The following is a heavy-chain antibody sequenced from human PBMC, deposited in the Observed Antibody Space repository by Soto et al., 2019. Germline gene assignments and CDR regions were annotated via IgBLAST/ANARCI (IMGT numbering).Heavy chain of an antibody. V-gene: IGHV1-69*13. CDR2: IIPLFGTS. CDR1: GGTFSTYG. CDR3: ARDESTVTTNYNYHYYGMDV. J-gene: IGHJ6*02. Sequence: GASVKVSCKASGGTFSTYGINWVRQAPGEGLEWMGGIIPLFGTSSYAQKFQGRVTITADESSSTVYMELNSLRSEDTAVYFCARDESTVTTNYNYHYYGMDVWGQGTTVTVS. D-gene: IGHD4-4*01.